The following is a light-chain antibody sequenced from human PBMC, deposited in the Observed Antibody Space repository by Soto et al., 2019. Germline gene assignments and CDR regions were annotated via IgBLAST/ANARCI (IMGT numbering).Light chain of an antibody. J-gene: IGLJ2*01. Sequence: SYILTQSPSVSVAPGQTATITCGANNIGTKSVHWYQQKPGQAPELVVYDDADRPSGIPERFSGSNSGNTAALTIRRVEAGDEADYYCQEYDRSADQVIFGGGTKVTVL. CDR3: QEYDRSADQVI. V-gene: IGLV3-21*02. CDR1: NIGTKS. CDR2: DDA.